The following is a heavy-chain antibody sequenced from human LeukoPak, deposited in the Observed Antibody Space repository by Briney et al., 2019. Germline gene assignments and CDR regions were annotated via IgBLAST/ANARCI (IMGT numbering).Heavy chain of an antibody. CDR3: ARADRDGNKRFLD. D-gene: IGHD5-24*01. J-gene: IGHJ4*02. V-gene: IGHV3-21*01. CDR2: ISSSSSYI. CDR1: GFTFSSYS. Sequence: GGSLRLSCAASGFTFSSYSMNWIRQAPGKGLEWVSSISSSSSYIYYADSVKGRFTISRDNAKNSLYLQMNSLRAEDTAVYYCARADRDGNKRFLDWGQGTLVTVSS.